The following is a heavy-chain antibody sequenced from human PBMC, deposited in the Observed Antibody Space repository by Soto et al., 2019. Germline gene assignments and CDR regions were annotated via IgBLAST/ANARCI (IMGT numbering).Heavy chain of an antibody. CDR2: IYYSGST. J-gene: IGHJ5*02. D-gene: IGHD6-13*01. CDR3: ARHYSLKRYSFFDP. Sequence: TSETLSLTCTVSGVSISSSSYYWGWIRQPPGKGLEWIGSIYYSGSTYYNPSLKSRVTISVDTSKNQFSLKLSSVTAADTAVYYCARHYSLKRYSFFDPWGQGTLVTVSS. V-gene: IGHV4-39*01. CDR1: GVSISSSSYY.